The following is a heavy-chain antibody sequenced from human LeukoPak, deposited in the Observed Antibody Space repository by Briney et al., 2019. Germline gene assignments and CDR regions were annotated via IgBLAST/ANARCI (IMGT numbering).Heavy chain of an antibody. CDR2: TYYRSKWYN. J-gene: IGHJ4*02. CDR1: GDSVSSNSGA. D-gene: IGHD6-19*01. Sequence: SQTLSLTCAISGDSVSSNSGAWNWIRQSPSRGLEWLGRTYYRSKWYNDYAVSVKGRITINPDTSKNQFSLQLNPVTPEDTAVYYCAREAVAGDHYFDYWGQGTLVTVSS. CDR3: AREAVAGDHYFDY. V-gene: IGHV6-1*01.